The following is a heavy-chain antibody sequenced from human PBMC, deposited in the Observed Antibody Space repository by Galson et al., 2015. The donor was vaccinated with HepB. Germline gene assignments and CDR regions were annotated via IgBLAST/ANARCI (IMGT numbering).Heavy chain of an antibody. CDR2: IWYDGSNK. CDR1: GFTLSSYG. J-gene: IGHJ6*03. CDR3: ARGKGSSWYSHYYMDV. V-gene: IGHV3-33*01. Sequence: SLRLSCAASGFTLSSYGMHWVRQAPGKGLEWVAVIWYDGSNKYYADSVKGRFTISRDNSKNTLYLQMNSLRAEDTAVYYCARGKGSSWYSHYYMDVWGKGTTVTVSS. D-gene: IGHD6-13*01.